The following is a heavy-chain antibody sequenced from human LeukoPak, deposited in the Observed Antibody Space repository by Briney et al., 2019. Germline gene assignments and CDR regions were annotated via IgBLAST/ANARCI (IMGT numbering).Heavy chain of an antibody. CDR3: ARDTVQLWPYYHMDV. CDR1: GVTVSSYS. Sequence: GGSLRLSCAASGVTVSSYSMNWVRQAPGKGLEWVSSISCSSSYIYYADSVKGRFTMTRNNAKKSLYLQMNSLRAEDTAVYYCARDTVQLWPYYHMDVWGKGATVTVSS. CDR2: ISCSSSYI. D-gene: IGHD5-18*01. J-gene: IGHJ6*03. V-gene: IGHV3-21*01.